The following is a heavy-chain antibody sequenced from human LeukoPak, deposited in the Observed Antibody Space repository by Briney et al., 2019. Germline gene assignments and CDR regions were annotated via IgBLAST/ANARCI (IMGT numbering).Heavy chain of an antibody. V-gene: IGHV5-51*01. Sequence: GESLKISCKGSGYSFTNYWICWGRQMPGKVLEWMGIIRPGDSDTRYGSSFQGQVTISADGSISTAYLQWNSLKASDNAIYYCVRSDDGGYNYGRWGPGTLVIVSS. CDR3: VRSDDGGYNYGR. CDR1: GYSFTNYW. CDR2: IRPGDSDT. J-gene: IGHJ4*02. D-gene: IGHD5-18*01.